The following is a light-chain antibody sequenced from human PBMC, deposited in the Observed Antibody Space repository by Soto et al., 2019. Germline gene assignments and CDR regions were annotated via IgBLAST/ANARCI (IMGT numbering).Light chain of an antibody. J-gene: IGKJ4*01. Sequence: DLPLTQSPSFLSASVEDRVTITCRASQGIGSYLGWYQQAPGKAPKLLIYGASTLQSGVPSRFSGSGSGTEFTLTISSLQPEDVATYFCQQLNTYPAFGGGTKVEI. V-gene: IGKV1-9*01. CDR2: GAS. CDR1: QGIGSY. CDR3: QQLNTYPA.